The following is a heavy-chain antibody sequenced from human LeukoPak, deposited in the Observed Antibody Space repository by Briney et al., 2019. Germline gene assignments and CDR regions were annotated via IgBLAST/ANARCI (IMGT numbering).Heavy chain of an antibody. J-gene: IGHJ4*02. V-gene: IGHV3-23*01. CDR2: ISGSGGST. CDR1: GFTFSSYA. CDR3: AKDARRTNGWYYFDY. Sequence: GGSLRLSCAASGFTFSSYAMSWVRPAPGKGLEWVSAISGSGGSTYYADSVKGRFTISRDNSKKTLFLQLNSLRAEDTAVYYCAKDARRTNGWYYFDYWGQGALVTVSS. D-gene: IGHD6-19*01.